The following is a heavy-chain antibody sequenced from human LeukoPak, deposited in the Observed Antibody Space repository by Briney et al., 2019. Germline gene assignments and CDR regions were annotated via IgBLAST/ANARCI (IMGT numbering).Heavy chain of an antibody. J-gene: IGHJ4*02. V-gene: IGHV1-2*02. CDR3: ARGGIRGYSYGQVVY. CDR1: RYTFTRSY. CDR2: INPNIGGT. Sequence: ASVKVSCKASRYTFTRSYMHWVRQSPGQQLECLGWINPNIGGTNYAKKIQGRVTMTRDSSISTAYMELSRLRSDDTAVYYCARGGIRGYSYGQVVYWGQGTLVTVSS. D-gene: IGHD5-18*01.